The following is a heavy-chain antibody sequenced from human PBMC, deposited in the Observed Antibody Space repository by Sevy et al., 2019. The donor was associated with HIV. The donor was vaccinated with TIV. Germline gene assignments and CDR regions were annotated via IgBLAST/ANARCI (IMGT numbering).Heavy chain of an antibody. CDR1: GFSFSNSA. Sequence: GGSLRLSCSGSGFSFSNSAMNWVRQTPEKGLKYVSAISSDGDSTYYTDSVRGRFTISRDNSKNTLYLQMSSLRVEDTAVYYCVKDPDYNFWRGDYGMDVWGQGTTVTVSS. V-gene: IGHV3-64D*06. CDR2: ISSDGDST. CDR3: VKDPDYNFWRGDYGMDV. D-gene: IGHD3-3*01. J-gene: IGHJ6*02.